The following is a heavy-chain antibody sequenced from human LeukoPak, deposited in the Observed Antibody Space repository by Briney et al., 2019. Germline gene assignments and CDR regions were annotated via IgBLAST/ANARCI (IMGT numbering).Heavy chain of an antibody. CDR2: IKEDESEK. Sequence: GGSLRLSCAASGFTFSSYSMNWVRQAPGKGLEWVANIKEDESEKDYVDSVKGRFTISRDDAKNSLDLQMNSLRVEDTAVYYCAAYRGARHKTFDYWGRGTLVTVSS. D-gene: IGHD1-26*01. CDR3: AAYRGARHKTFDY. V-gene: IGHV3-7*03. CDR1: GFTFSSYS. J-gene: IGHJ4*02.